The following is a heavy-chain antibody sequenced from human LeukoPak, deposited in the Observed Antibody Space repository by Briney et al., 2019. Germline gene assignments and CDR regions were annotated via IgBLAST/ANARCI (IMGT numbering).Heavy chain of an antibody. D-gene: IGHD6-13*01. CDR2: ISWNSGSI. J-gene: IGHJ6*03. CDR3: AKDKAQQPVPHYMDV. Sequence: GGTLRLSCAASGFTFDDYAMHWVRQAPGKGLEWVSGISWNSGSIGYADSVKGRFTISRDNAKNSLYLQMNSLRAEDTALYYCAKDKAQQPVPHYMDVWGKGTTVTISS. CDR1: GFTFDDYA. V-gene: IGHV3-9*01.